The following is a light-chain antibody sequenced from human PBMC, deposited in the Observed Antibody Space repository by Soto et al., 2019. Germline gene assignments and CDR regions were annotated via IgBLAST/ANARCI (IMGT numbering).Light chain of an antibody. V-gene: IGKV3-20*01. Sequence: IEVTQSPGTLSSSPWKRATLSCRAIQSVSSRYLAWYQQKPGQAPRLLIYGASSRATGIPDRFSGSGSGTDFTLTISRLEPEDFAVYYCQQYGSSPPLTVGQGTRLEI. J-gene: IGKJ5*01. CDR2: GAS. CDR1: QSVSSRY. CDR3: QQYGSSPPLT.